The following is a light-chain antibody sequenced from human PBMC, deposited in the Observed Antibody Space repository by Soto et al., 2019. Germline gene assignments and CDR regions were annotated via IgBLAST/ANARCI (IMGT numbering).Light chain of an antibody. V-gene: IGLV2-14*01. J-gene: IGLJ1*01. CDR3: SSYTGSSTQV. Sequence: QSALTQPASVSGSPGQSITISCTGTSSDVGGYNFVSWYQQHPGKAPKLMIYEVSNRPSGVSNRFSGSKSGNTASLTISGLQAEDEADYYCSSYTGSSTQVFGTGNKVTVL. CDR2: EVS. CDR1: SSDVGGYNF.